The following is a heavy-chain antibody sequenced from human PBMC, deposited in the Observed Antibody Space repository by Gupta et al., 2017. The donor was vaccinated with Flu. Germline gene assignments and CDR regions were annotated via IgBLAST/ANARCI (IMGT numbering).Heavy chain of an antibody. CDR2: INKRGDDV. CDR3: GSPLGEWELDYITDV. V-gene: IGHV3-48*03. J-gene: IGHJ6*04. Sequence: QAPGKGLEWVGFINKRGDDVYYADSVRGRFTISRDNVENSVSLQMNSLRVEDTAIYYCGSPLGEWELDYITDVWGKGTTVTVSS. D-gene: IGHD1-26*01.